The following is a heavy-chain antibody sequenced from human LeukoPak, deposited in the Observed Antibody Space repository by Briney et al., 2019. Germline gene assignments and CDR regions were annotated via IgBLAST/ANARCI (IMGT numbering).Heavy chain of an antibody. J-gene: IGHJ4*02. CDR1: GFTFSTYY. CDR3: ARPGIAVAGEFFDY. V-gene: IGHV3-7*02. D-gene: IGHD6-19*01. Sequence: GGSLRLSCAASGFTFSTYYMAWVRQAPGKGLEWVANIKQDGSEKYYGGSVKGRFTISRDNAKNSLYLQLNSLGVEDTAVYYCARPGIAVAGEFFDYWGQGTLVTVSS. CDR2: IKQDGSEK.